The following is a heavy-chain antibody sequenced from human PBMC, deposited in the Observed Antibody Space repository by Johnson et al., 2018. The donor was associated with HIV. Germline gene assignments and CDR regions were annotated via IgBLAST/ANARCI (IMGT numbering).Heavy chain of an antibody. J-gene: IGHJ3*02. CDR3: ARVRYYDILTGPDAFDI. V-gene: IGHV3-20*04. CDR1: GFTFDDYG. CDR2: INWNGGST. D-gene: IGHD3-9*01. Sequence: GGVVRPGGSLRLSCAASGFTFDDYGMSWVRQAPGKGLEWVSGINWNGGSTGYADSVKGRFTISRDNAKNSLYLQMNSLRAEDTALYYCARVRYYDILTGPDAFDIWGQGTMVTVSS.